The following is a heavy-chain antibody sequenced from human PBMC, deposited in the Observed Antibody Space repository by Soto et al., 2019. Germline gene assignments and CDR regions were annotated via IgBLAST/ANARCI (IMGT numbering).Heavy chain of an antibody. J-gene: IGHJ4*02. Sequence: PSETLSLTCSVSGVSISSYFWSWIRQAPGRGLEWIGYTYHRGSTNYSPSLKSRVAISLDTSENQFSLKVNSVTAADTAVYYCARIGGYHGPLDCWGQGTPVTVSS. D-gene: IGHD6-25*01. CDR1: GVSISSYF. CDR2: TYHRGST. V-gene: IGHV4-59*01. CDR3: ARIGGYHGPLDC.